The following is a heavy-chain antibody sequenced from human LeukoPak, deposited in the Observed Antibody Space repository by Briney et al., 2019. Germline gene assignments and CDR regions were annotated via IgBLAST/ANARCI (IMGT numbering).Heavy chain of an antibody. J-gene: IGHJ4*02. V-gene: IGHV3-21*01. CDR1: GFTFSSYS. D-gene: IGHD2-2*01. Sequence: GGSLRLSCAASGFTFSSYSMHWVRQAPGKGLEWVSSNSSSSSYIYYADSVKGRFTISRDNAKNSLYLQMNSLRAEDTAVYYCARDGAVTYCSSTSCYPPIDYWGQGTLVTVSS. CDR3: ARDGAVTYCSSTSCYPPIDY. CDR2: NSSSSSYI.